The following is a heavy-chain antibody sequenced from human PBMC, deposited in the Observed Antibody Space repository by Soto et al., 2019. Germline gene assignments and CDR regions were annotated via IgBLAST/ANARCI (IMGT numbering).Heavy chain of an antibody. CDR2: ISSSGSTI. Sequence: LRLSCAASGFTFSDYYMSWIRQAPGKGLEWVSYISSSGSTIYYADSVKGRFTISRDNAKNSLYLQMNSLRAEDTAVYYCASSIAAAGPYYYYYGMDVWGQGTTVTVSS. J-gene: IGHJ6*02. D-gene: IGHD6-13*01. CDR3: ASSIAAAGPYYYYYGMDV. CDR1: GFTFSDYY. V-gene: IGHV3-11*01.